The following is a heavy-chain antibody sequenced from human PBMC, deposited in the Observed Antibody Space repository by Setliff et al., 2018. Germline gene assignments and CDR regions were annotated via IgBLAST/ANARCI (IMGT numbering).Heavy chain of an antibody. CDR1: GASVTNINYY. V-gene: IGHV4-39*01. CDR3: ARLPNYVWGSPVDY. CDR2: IFYSGRT. D-gene: IGHD3-16*01. Sequence: TLSLTCTVSGASVTNINYYWGLIRQPPGKGLEWIGSIFYSGRTFYNPSLKSRVTISVDTSKNQFSLTLSSVTAADTAVYYCARLPNYVWGSPVDYWGQGTLVTVSS. J-gene: IGHJ4*02.